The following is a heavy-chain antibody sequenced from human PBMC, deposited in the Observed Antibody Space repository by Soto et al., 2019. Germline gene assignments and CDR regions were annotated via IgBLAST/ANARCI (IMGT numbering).Heavy chain of an antibody. V-gene: IGHV3-11*05. J-gene: IGHJ2*01. CDR2: ISSSSSYT. CDR1: GFTFSDYY. Sequence: QVQLVESGGGLVKPGGSLRLSCAASGFTFSDYYMSWIRQAPGKGLEWVSYISSSSSYTNYADSVKGRFTISRDNAKNSLYLQMNSLRAEDTAVYYCARPSSWEATWYFDLWGRDTLVTVSS. CDR3: ARPSSWEATWYFDL. D-gene: IGHD1-26*01.